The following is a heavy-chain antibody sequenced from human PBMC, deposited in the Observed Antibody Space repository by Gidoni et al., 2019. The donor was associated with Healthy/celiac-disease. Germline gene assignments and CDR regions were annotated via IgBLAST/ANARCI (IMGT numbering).Heavy chain of an antibody. V-gene: IGHV3-30-3*01. J-gene: IGHJ4*02. D-gene: IGHD2-8*01. Sequence: QVQLVESGGGVVEPGRSLRLSCVASGFTFSSYAMHWVRQAPGKGLEWVAVISYDGSNKYYADSVKGRFTISRDNSKNTLYLQMNSLRAEDTAVYYCARDNGGNPDYWGQGTLVTVSS. CDR1: GFTFSSYA. CDR2: ISYDGSNK. CDR3: ARDNGGNPDY.